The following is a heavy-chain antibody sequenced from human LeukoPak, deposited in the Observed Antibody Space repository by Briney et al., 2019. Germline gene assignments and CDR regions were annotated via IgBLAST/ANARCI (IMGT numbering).Heavy chain of an antibody. CDR2: INSSGSTI. CDR3: AREQLVGWYYYYMDV. J-gene: IGHJ6*03. V-gene: IGHV3-11*04. CDR1: GFTFSDYY. Sequence: GGSLRLSSAASGFTFSDYYMSWIRQAPGKGLEWVSYINSSGSTIYYADSVKGRFTISRDNAKNSLYLQMNSLRAEDTAVYYCAREQLVGWYYYYMDVWGKGTTVTVSS. D-gene: IGHD6-6*01.